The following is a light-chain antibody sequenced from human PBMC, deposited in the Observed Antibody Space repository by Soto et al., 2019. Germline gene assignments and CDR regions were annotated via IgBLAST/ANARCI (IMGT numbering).Light chain of an antibody. CDR1: QSVSSTY. CDR2: DAS. J-gene: IGKJ1*01. CDR3: QQYGSSPRT. Sequence: EIVLSQSPGILSLSPGERATLSCRASQSVSSTYLAWYQQKPGLAPRLLIYDASSRAPGIPDRFSGSGSATDFTLTISRLEPEDFAVYYCQQYGSSPRTFGQGTKWIS. V-gene: IGKV3D-20*01.